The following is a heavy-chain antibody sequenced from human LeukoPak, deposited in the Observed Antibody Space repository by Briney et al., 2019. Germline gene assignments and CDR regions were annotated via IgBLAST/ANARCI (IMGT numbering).Heavy chain of an antibody. J-gene: IGHJ6*03. CDR1: GGSISNYY. Sequence: PSETLSLTCTVSGGSISNYYWSWIRQPAGKGLEWIGRIYTSGSTNYNPSLKSRVTMSVDTSKNQFSLKLSSVTAADTAVYYCARDYYGSGRAPDYYYYMDVWGKGTTVTISS. D-gene: IGHD3-10*01. CDR3: ARDYYGSGRAPDYYYYMDV. CDR2: IYTSGST. V-gene: IGHV4-4*07.